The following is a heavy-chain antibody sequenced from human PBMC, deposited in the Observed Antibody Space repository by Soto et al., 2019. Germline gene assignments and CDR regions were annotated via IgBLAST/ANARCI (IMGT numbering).Heavy chain of an antibody. J-gene: IGHJ4*02. V-gene: IGHV4-59*01. CDR1: GGSIRSYY. Sequence: SETLSLTCTVSGGSIRSYYWSWIRQPPGKGLEWIGYIYYSGSTNYNPSLKSRVTMTTDTSTSTAYMELRSLRSDDTAVYYCARDLGQQLVDYWGQGTLVTVSS. CDR2: IYYSGST. CDR3: ARDLGQQLVDY. D-gene: IGHD6-13*01.